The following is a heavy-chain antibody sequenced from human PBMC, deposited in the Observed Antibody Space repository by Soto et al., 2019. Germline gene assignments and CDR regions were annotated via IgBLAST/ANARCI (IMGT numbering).Heavy chain of an antibody. J-gene: IGHJ4*02. Sequence: SETLSLTCGVSRGSVSKDNWWSWVRQSPGKGLEWIGEVHYYGGTNYNPSLESRATISVDTSRNEFSLRLTSVTAADTAMYYCTKNSAYALDYWGQGILVTVSS. CDR3: TKNSAYALDY. CDR2: VHYYGGT. D-gene: IGHD4-17*01. V-gene: IGHV4-4*02. CDR1: RGSVSKDNW.